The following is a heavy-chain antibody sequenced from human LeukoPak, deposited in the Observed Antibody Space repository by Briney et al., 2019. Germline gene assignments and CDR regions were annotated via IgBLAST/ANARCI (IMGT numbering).Heavy chain of an antibody. J-gene: IGHJ4*02. Sequence: GGSLRLSCAASGFTFSSYWMSWIRQAPGKGLEWVANIKQDGSEKYYVDSVKGRFTISRDNAKNSLYLQMNSLRAEDTAVYYCARDRFTGAAAATWGYWGQGTLVTVSS. CDR2: IKQDGSEK. D-gene: IGHD6-13*01. V-gene: IGHV3-7*01. CDR1: GFTFSSYW. CDR3: ARDRFTGAAAATWGY.